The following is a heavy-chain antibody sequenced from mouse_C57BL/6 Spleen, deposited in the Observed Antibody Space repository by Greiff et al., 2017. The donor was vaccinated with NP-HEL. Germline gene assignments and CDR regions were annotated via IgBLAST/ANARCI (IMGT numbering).Heavy chain of an antibody. V-gene: IGHV2-5*01. CDR2: IWRGGST. D-gene: IGHD2-4*01. CDR1: GFSLTSYG. CDR3: ANYYDYDAGFAY. Sequence: VKLQESGPGLVQPSQSLSITCTVSGFSLTSYGVHWVRQSPGKGLEWLGVIWRGGSTDYNAAFMSRLSITKDNSKSQVFFKMNSLQADDTAIYYCANYYDYDAGFAYWGQGTLVTVSA. J-gene: IGHJ3*01.